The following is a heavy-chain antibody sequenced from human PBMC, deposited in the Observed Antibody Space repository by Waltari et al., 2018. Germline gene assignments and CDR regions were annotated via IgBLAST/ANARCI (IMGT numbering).Heavy chain of an antibody. CDR2: IYYSGSP. CDR1: GGSISSSSYY. J-gene: IGHJ4*02. Sequence: QLQLQESGPGLVKPSETLSLTCTVSGGSISSSSYYWGWIRQPPGKGLEWIGSIYYSGSPHSNPSLKSRVTISVDTSKNQFSLKLSSVTAADTAVYYCARLPTGSPYYFDYWGQGTLVTVSS. V-gene: IGHV4-39*01. CDR3: ARLPTGSPYYFDY.